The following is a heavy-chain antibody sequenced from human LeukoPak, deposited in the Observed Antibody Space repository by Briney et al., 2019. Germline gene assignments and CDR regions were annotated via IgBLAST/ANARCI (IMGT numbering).Heavy chain of an antibody. V-gene: IGHV4-61*10. Sequence: PSETLSLTCTVSGGSISSGSYYWSWIRQPAGKGLEWIGYVYHSGSTNYNPSLKSRVTISVDTSKNQFSLKLSSVTAADTAVYYCARDRYIFAGPDAYYYMDVWGKGTTVTISS. D-gene: IGHD5-18*01. CDR2: VYHSGST. J-gene: IGHJ6*03. CDR1: GGSISSGSYY. CDR3: ARDRYIFAGPDAYYYMDV.